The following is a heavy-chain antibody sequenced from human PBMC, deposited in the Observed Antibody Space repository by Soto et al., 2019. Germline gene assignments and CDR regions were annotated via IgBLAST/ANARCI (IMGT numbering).Heavy chain of an antibody. CDR3: ARDSPADFWSGYYYYYGMDV. J-gene: IGHJ6*02. CDR1: GGSISSGGYY. V-gene: IGHV4-31*03. Sequence: PSETLSLTCTVSGGSISSGGYYWSWIRQHPGKGLEWIGYIYYSGSTYYNPSLKSRVTISVDTSKNQFSLKLSSVTAADTAVYYCARDSPADFWSGYYYYYGMDVWGQGTKVTVSS. CDR2: IYYSGST. D-gene: IGHD3-3*01.